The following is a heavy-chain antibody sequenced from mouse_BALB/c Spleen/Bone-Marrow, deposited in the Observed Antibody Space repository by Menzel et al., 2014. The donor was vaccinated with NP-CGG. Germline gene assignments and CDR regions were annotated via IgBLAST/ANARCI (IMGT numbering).Heavy chain of an antibody. Sequence: EVQGVESGGGLVQPGGSLKLSCAASGFTFSSYGMSWVRQTPDKRLELVATMNSNGGSTYYPDSVKGRFTIARDNAKNTLYLQMSSLKSEDTAMYYCARDYDYDYWGQGTTLTVSS. J-gene: IGHJ2*01. D-gene: IGHD2-4*01. CDR2: MNSNGGST. CDR1: GFTFSSYG. V-gene: IGHV5-6-3*01. CDR3: ARDYDYDY.